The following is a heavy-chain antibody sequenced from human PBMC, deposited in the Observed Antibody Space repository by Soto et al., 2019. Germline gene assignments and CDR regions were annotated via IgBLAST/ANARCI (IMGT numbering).Heavy chain of an antibody. V-gene: IGHV1-46*03. CDR2: INPTGGST. CDR3: ARDGTVIPYDY. Sequence: QVQLVQSGAEVKKPGASVKVSCKASGYTFTSYYMHWVRQAPGQGLEWMGIINPTGGSTSYAQKFQGRGTMTRDTSTSTVYMELSSLRSEDTAVYYCARDGTVIPYDYWGQGTLVTVSS. CDR1: GYTFTSYY. J-gene: IGHJ4*02. D-gene: IGHD4-17*01.